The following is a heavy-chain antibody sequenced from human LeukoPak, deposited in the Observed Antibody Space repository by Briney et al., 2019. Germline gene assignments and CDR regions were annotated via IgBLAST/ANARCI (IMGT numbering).Heavy chain of an antibody. CDR1: GFTFSSYA. D-gene: IGHD4-23*01. Sequence: QSGRSLRLSCAASGFTFSSYAMHWVRQAPGKGLEWVAVISYDGSNKYYADSVKGRFTISRDNSKNTLYLQMNSLRVEDTAVYYCAKFGGNSASYWYFDLWGRGTLVTVSS. V-gene: IGHV3-30*04. CDR2: ISYDGSNK. CDR3: AKFGGNSASYWYFDL. J-gene: IGHJ2*01.